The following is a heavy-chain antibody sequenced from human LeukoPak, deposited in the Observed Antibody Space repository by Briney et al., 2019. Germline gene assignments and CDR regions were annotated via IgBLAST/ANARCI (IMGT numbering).Heavy chain of an antibody. V-gene: IGHV3-48*01. Sequence: GGSLRLSCAASGFTFSSYSMNWVRQAPGKGLEWVSYISSSSSTIYHADSVKGRFTISRDNAKNSLYLQMNSLRAEDTAVYYCARLEVDIVVVPAATSDAFDIWGQGTMVTVSS. CDR2: ISSSSSTI. CDR3: ARLEVDIVVVPAATSDAFDI. D-gene: IGHD2-2*01. CDR1: GFTFSSYS. J-gene: IGHJ3*02.